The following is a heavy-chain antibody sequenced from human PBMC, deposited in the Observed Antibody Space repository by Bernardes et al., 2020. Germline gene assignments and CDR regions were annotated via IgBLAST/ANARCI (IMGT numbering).Heavy chain of an antibody. CDR3: ARRGYSYGYDWFDP. J-gene: IGHJ5*02. D-gene: IGHD5-18*01. Sequence: ETLSLTRTVSGGSISSYYWSWIRQSPGKGLEWIGYIYYSGSTNYNPSLKSRVTISLDTSRNQFSLKLISVTAADTAVYYCARRGYSYGYDWFDPWGQGTLVTVSS. V-gene: IGHV4-59*01. CDR1: GGSISSYY. CDR2: IYYSGST.